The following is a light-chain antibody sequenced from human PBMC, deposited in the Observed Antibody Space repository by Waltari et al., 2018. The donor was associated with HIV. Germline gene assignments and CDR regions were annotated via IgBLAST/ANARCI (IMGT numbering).Light chain of an antibody. CDR3: QQSYTTPSWT. Sequence: DIQMTQSPSSLSASVGDSVTITSRSSQDIANYLNWYQQKLGEAPKLLIHATSTLQAGVPSRFSGGGSGSLFTLTISSLQPEDFATYYCQQSYTTPSWTFGQGTKLEVK. CDR1: QDIANY. V-gene: IGKV1-39*01. CDR2: ATS. J-gene: IGKJ1*01.